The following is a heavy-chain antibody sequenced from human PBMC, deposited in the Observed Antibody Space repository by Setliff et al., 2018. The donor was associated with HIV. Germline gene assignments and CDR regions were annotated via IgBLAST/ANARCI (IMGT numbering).Heavy chain of an antibody. V-gene: IGHV4-39*07. CDR1: GGSINDERYY. J-gene: IGHJ4*02. CDR2: IYHTGNT. CDR3: AREPTVTSRSGYFDY. Sequence: PSETLSLTCSVSGGSINDERYYWGWLRQSPGKGLEWIGTIYHTGNTYYNPSLKSRVTISVDPSKNQLSLNLDSVTAADTAVFYCAREPTVTSRSGYFDYWGQGTLVTVSS. D-gene: IGHD4-17*01.